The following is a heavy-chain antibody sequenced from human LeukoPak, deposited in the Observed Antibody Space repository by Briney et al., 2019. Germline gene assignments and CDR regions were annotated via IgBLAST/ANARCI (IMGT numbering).Heavy chain of an antibody. CDR1: GFTFTSSA. Sequence: TSVKVSCKASGFTFTSSAMQWVRQARGQRLEWIGWIVVCSGNTNYAQNFQERVTITRDMSTSTAYMELSSLRSEDTGVYYCAANTPREAREDAFDIWGQGTMVTVSS. D-gene: IGHD1-26*01. V-gene: IGHV1-58*02. CDR3: AANTPREAREDAFDI. J-gene: IGHJ3*02. CDR2: IVVCSGNT.